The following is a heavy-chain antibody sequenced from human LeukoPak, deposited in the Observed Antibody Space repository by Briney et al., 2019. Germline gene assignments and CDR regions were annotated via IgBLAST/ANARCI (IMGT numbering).Heavy chain of an antibody. CDR2: IFYSGST. CDR3: ARRARAGWFGEPLNAFDI. D-gene: IGHD3-10*01. V-gene: IGHV4-39*01. Sequence: PSETLSLTCNVSGGSITSSSYYWGWIRQPPGKGLEWIGNIFYSGSTYYNPSLKSRVTISVDTSKNQFSLNLSSVTAADTAVYYCARRARAGWFGEPLNAFDIWGQGTMVTVSS. J-gene: IGHJ3*02. CDR1: GGSITSSSYY.